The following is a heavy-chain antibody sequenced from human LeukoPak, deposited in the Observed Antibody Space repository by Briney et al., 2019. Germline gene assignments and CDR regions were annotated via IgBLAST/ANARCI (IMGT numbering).Heavy chain of an antibody. D-gene: IGHD6-6*01. Sequence: ASVKVSCKASGGTFSSYAISWVRQAPGQGLEWMGGIILIFGTANYAQKFQGRVTITTDESTSTAYMELSSLRSEDTAVYYCARSGKQLVWRWFDPWGQGTLVTVSS. CDR1: GGTFSSYA. CDR3: ARSGKQLVWRWFDP. CDR2: IILIFGTA. J-gene: IGHJ5*02. V-gene: IGHV1-69*05.